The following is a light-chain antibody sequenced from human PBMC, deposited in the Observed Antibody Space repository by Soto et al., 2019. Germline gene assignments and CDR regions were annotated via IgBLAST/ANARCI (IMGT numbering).Light chain of an antibody. CDR1: SSDGGGYNY. CDR2: DVS. V-gene: IGLV2-14*03. J-gene: IGLJ2*01. CDR3: SSYTTSSTVV. Sequence: QSALTQPASVSGSPGQAIAISCTGTSSDGGGYNYVSWYPHHPGKAPKLMIYDVSNRPSGVSNRLSGSKSGNTASLTISGLQAEVEAAYYCSSYTTSSTVVFAGGTKLPV.